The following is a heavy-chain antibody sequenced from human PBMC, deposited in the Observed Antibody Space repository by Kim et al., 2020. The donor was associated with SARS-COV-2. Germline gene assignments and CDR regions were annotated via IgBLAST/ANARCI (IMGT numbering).Heavy chain of an antibody. Sequence: STYYNPSLTSRVTISVDTSKNQCSLRLSSVTAADTAVYYCIAAAGYYFDYWGQGTLVTVSS. CDR2: ST. J-gene: IGHJ4*02. V-gene: IGHV4-39*07. D-gene: IGHD6-13*01. CDR3: IAAAGYYFDY.